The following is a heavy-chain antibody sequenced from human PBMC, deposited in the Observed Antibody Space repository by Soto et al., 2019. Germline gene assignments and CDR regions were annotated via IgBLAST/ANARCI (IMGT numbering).Heavy chain of an antibody. J-gene: IGHJ2*01. CDR2: IDNTGSTM. CDR3: ANSSLISRRYFDL. V-gene: IGHV3-48*01. CDR1: GFIFSRYT. Sequence: PGGSLRLSCAASGFIFSRYTMNWVRQAPGKGLEWISHIDNTGSTMYYADSLKGRFTISRDNAKNSLYLQMNSLRAEDTAVYFCANSSLISRRYFDLWGRGTLVTVSS. D-gene: IGHD3-22*01.